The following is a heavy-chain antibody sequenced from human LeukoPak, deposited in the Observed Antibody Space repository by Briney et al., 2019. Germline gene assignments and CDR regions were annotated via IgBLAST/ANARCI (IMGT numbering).Heavy chain of an antibody. CDR3: ARYPYSGISGWQAFDY. J-gene: IGHJ4*02. D-gene: IGHD6-19*01. CDR2: IPYSGNA. Sequence: KASETLSLTCTVSGGSMSSYYWSWIRQPPGQGLEWIGTIPYSGNAYYSPSLKSRVTISVDTSKNQFSLKVSSVTAADTAVYYCARYPYSGISGWQAFDYWGQGTLVTVSS. V-gene: IGHV4-39*01. CDR1: GGSMSSYY.